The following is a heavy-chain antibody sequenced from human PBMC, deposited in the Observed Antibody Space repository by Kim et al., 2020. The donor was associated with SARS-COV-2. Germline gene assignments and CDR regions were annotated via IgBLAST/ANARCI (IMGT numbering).Heavy chain of an antibody. V-gene: IGHV3-30*07. Sequence: AVYVKSRFTIARDNAKNTLYLQMNSRRVEDTAVDYCARNSWISTVENIDVWGKGTTVTVSS. D-gene: IGHD4-4*01. J-gene: IGHJ6*03. CDR3: ARNSWISTVENIDV.